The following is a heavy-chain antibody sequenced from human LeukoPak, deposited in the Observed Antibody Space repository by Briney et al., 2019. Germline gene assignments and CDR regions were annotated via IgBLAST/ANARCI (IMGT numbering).Heavy chain of an antibody. D-gene: IGHD2-15*01. V-gene: IGHV4-61*10. CDR3: ARGFRIVVVVAATQGWFDP. CDR2: INHSGST. Sequence: SETLSLTCTVSGDSISSGDHYWSWIRQPAGKGLEWIGEINHSGSTNYNPSLKSRVTISVDTSKNQFSLKLSSVTAADTAVYYCARGFRIVVVVAATQGWFDPWGQGTLVTVSS. CDR1: GDSISSGDHY. J-gene: IGHJ5*02.